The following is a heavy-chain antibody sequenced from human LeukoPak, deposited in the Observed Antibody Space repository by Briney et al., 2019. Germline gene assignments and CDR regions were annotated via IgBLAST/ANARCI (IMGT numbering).Heavy chain of an antibody. CDR3: ARSGLRFLEWLLFIDY. J-gene: IGHJ4*02. Sequence: SETLSLTCTVSGGSISSNTYYWGWIRQPPGKGLEWIGSINYSGSTYYNPSLKSRVTISVDTSKDQFSLKLSSVTAADTAVYYCARSGLRFLEWLLFIDYWGQGTLVTVSS. V-gene: IGHV4-39*01. D-gene: IGHD3-3*01. CDR1: GGSISSNTYY. CDR2: INYSGST.